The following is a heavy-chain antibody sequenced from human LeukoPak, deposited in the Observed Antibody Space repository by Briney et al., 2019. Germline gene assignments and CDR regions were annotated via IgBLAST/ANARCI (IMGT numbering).Heavy chain of an antibody. CDR1: GYTFTGYY. CDR2: INPNSGGT. V-gene: IGHV1-2*02. CDR3: AVDIVVVPAAIHYYYYMDV. Sequence: ASVKVSCKASGYTFTGYYMHWVRQAPGQGLEWMGWINPNSGGTNYAQKFQGRVTMTRDTSISTAYMELSRLRSDDTAVYYCAVDIVVVPAAIHYYYYMDVWGKGTTVTVSS. J-gene: IGHJ6*03. D-gene: IGHD2-2*02.